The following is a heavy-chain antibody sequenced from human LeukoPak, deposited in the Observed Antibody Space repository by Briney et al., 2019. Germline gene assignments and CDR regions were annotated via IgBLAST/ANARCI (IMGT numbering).Heavy chain of an antibody. J-gene: IGHJ4*02. D-gene: IGHD6-19*01. CDR3: ARETSLAGFASGLGFNY. V-gene: IGHV4-61*01. CDR1: GGSISSSSYY. Sequence: SETLSLTCTVSGGSISSSSYYWSWIRQPPGKGLEWIGYIYYSGSTNYNPSLKSRVTISVDTSKNQFSLKLSSVTAADTATYYCARETSLAGFASGLGFNYWGQGILVSVSS. CDR2: IYYSGST.